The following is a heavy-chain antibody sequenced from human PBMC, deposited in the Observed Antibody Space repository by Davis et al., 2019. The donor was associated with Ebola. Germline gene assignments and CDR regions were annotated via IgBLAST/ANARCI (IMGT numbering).Heavy chain of an antibody. V-gene: IGHV3-21*01. CDR1: GFTFSRYT. J-gene: IGHJ6*02. Sequence: PGGSLRLSCAASGFTFSRYTMNWVRQAPGKGLEWVSSISSSSSYINYADSVKGRFTISRDNAKNSLYLQMNSLRAEDTAVYYCARDPTRTYYDFWSGSSDYYYGMDVWGQGTTVTVSS. CDR2: ISSSSSYI. D-gene: IGHD3-3*01. CDR3: ARDPTRTYYDFWSGSSDYYYGMDV.